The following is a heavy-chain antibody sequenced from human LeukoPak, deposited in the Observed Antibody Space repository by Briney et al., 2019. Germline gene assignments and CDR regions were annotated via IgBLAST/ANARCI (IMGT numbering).Heavy chain of an antibody. V-gene: IGHV3-7*01. CDR1: GFIFSNSW. D-gene: IGHD1-26*01. Sequence: GSLRLSCAASGFIFSNSWMSWVRQTPGKELEWVANIRQDGIETDYMDSVKGRFIISRDNARNSLYLQMNSLRAEDTAVYYCARLYSGSYSFDYWGLGTLVTVSS. CDR2: IRQDGIET. CDR3: ARLYSGSYSFDY. J-gene: IGHJ4*02.